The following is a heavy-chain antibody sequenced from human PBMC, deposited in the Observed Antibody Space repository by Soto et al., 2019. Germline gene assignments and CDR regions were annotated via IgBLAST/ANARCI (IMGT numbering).Heavy chain of an antibody. CDR3: ARGRDDYSNYDDAFDI. J-gene: IGHJ3*02. D-gene: IGHD4-4*01. Sequence: GSVKVSCKASGYTFTSYDINWVRQATGQGLEWMGWMNPNSGNTGYAQKFQGRVTMTRNTSISTAYMELSSLRSEDTAVYYCARGRDDYSNYDDAFDIWGQGTMVTVSS. V-gene: IGHV1-8*01. CDR1: GYTFTSYD. CDR2: MNPNSGNT.